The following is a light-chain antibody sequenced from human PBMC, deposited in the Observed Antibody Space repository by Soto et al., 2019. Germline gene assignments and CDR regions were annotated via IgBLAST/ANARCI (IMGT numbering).Light chain of an antibody. V-gene: IGKV1-5*03. CDR1: EVISNW. Sequence: DIQMTQSPSTLSASVGDGVTLTCRATEVISNWLAWYQQKPGKAPNLLVYKASTLERGVPSRFRGSGSGTEFTLTISNLQPDDFATYYCQQYNSYPLTFGGGTKVEIK. CDR3: QQYNSYPLT. CDR2: KAS. J-gene: IGKJ4*01.